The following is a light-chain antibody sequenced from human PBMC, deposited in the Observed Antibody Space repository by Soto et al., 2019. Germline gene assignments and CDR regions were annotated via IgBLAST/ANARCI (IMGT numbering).Light chain of an antibody. Sequence: QSVLTKPASLSGSPGQSITISCSGTSSDIGTYDHVAWFQQFPGKTPKLVIYSVSDRPSGVSYRFSGSKSGNTASLTISGLQADDEADYYCISYTVSRSYVFGTGTKVTVL. CDR1: SSDIGTYDH. V-gene: IGLV2-14*01. J-gene: IGLJ1*01. CDR2: SVS. CDR3: ISYTVSRSYV.